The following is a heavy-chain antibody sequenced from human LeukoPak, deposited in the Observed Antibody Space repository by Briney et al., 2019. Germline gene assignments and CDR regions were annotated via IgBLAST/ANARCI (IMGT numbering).Heavy chain of an antibody. J-gene: IGHJ4*02. CDR1: GGTFSSYA. V-gene: IGHV1-69*13. CDR3: ARDQVDNYDSSGFDY. D-gene: IGHD3-22*01. CDR2: IIPIFGTA. Sequence: ASVKVSCKASGGTFSSYAISWVRQAPGQGLEWMGGIIPIFGTANYAQKFQGRVTITADESTSTAYMELSSLRSEDTAVYYCARDQVDNYDSSGFDYWGQGTLVTVSS.